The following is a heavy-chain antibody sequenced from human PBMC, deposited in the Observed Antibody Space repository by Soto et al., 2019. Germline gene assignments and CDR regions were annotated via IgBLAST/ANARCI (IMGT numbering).Heavy chain of an antibody. CDR1: VDSINNSY. CDR3: AKYRRTEAEGFTLDY. V-gene: IGHV4-59*01. J-gene: IGHJ4*02. CDR2: IYYTGTT. Sequence: PSETLSLTCAVSVDSINNSYWSWIRQPPGKRLEWIGNIYYTGTTTYNPSLESRVTMSVDTSKNQFSLKLNSVDAADTAVYYCAKYRRTEAEGFTLDYWGRGTLVTVSS. D-gene: IGHD6-13*01.